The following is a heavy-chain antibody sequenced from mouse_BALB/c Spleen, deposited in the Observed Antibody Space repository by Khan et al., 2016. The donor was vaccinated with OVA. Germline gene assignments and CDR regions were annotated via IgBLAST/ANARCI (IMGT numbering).Heavy chain of an antibody. V-gene: IGHV1-62-2*01. Sequence: QVQLQQSGTELVKPGASVKLSCKASGYTFTEYIIHWVKQRSGQGLEWIGWFNPGGGSIRYNEKFEDKATLTADKSSSTVYMDLSGLTSEDSAVYFCARHRKGLLRYYCDYWGQGTTLTVSS. CDR2: FNPGGGSI. D-gene: IGHD1-1*01. J-gene: IGHJ2*01. CDR3: ARHRKGLLRYYCDY. CDR1: GYTFTEYI.